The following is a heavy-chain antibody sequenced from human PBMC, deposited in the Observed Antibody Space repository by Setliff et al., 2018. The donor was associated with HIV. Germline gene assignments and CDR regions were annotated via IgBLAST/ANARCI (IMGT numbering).Heavy chain of an antibody. CDR2: ISPNGNSM. CDR1: GFTFSDYY. J-gene: IGHJ4*02. CDR3: AAVPWGHSSLIIDH. V-gene: IGHV3-11*04. D-gene: IGHD3-16*01. Sequence: PGGSLRLSCAASGFTFSDYYMTWVRQAPGKGLEWVSYISPNGNSMYYADSVKGRFTISRDNAKNSLYLQMNSLRAEDTALYYCAAVPWGHSSLIIDHWGQGTPVTVSS.